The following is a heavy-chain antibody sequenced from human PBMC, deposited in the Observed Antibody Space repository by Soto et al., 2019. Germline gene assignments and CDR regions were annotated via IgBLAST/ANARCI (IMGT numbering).Heavy chain of an antibody. CDR1: GFTFSSYA. D-gene: IGHD3-3*01. CDR2: ISGSGGST. J-gene: IGHJ6*02. V-gene: IGHV3-23*01. Sequence: PEGSLRLSCAASGFTFSSYAMSWVRQAPGKGLEWVSAISGSGGSTYYADSVKGRFTISRDNSQNTLYLQMNSLRAEDTAVYYCAKDLAGVVGMDVWGQGTTVTVSS. CDR3: AKDLAGVVGMDV.